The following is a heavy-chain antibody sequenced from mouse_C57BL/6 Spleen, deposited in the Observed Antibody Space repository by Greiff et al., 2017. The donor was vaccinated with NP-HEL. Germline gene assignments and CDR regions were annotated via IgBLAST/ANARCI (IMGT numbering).Heavy chain of an antibody. D-gene: IGHD2-3*01. J-gene: IGHJ4*01. CDR1: GYTFTDYE. CDR2: IDPETGGT. CDR3: TRRNGYYEVDY. V-gene: IGHV1-15*01. Sequence: VQLQQSGAELVRPGASVTLSCKASGYTFTDYEMHWVKQTPVHGLEWIGAIDPETGGTAYNQKFKGKAILTADKSSSTAYMELRSLTSEDSAVYYCTRRNGYYEVDYWGQGTSVTVSS.